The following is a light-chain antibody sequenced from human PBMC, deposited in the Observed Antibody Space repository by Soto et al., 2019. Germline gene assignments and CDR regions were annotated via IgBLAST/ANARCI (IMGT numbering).Light chain of an antibody. CDR2: EVS. CDR1: SSDVGEENY. Sequence: QSALTQPPSASGSPGQSVTITCSGTSSDVGEENYVSWYQQHPGKVPKLILYEVSKRPSGVPDRFSGSRSGNTASLTVSGLRAEEEADYSCSPFAGSPVVFGGGTKLPVL. V-gene: IGLV2-8*01. CDR3: SPFAGSPVV. J-gene: IGLJ2*01.